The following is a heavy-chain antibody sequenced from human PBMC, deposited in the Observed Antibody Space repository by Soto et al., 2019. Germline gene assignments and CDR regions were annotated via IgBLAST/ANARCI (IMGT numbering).Heavy chain of an antibody. J-gene: IGHJ5*02. V-gene: IGHV4-30-4*01. D-gene: IGHD6-25*01. Sequence: PSETLSLTCTVSGGSISSADYYWTWIRQPPGKGLEWIGYIYYSGNTYYNPSLKSRVTISVDTSKNHFSLKLSSVTAADTAVYYCARAADPNWFDPWGQGTLVTVSS. CDR2: IYYSGNT. CDR1: GGSISSADYY. CDR3: ARAADPNWFDP.